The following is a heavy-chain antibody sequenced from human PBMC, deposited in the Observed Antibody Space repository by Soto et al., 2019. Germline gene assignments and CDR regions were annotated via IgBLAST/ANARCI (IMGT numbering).Heavy chain of an antibody. CDR2: INPNSGGT. CDR1: GYTFTGYY. J-gene: IGHJ5*02. CDR3: ARAYRGYSSSLPRLP. V-gene: IGHV1-2*02. D-gene: IGHD6-6*01. Sequence: GASVKVSCKASGYTFTGYYMHWVRQAPGQGLEWMGWINPNSGGTNYAQKFQGRVTMTRDTSISTAYMELSRLRSDDTAVYYCARAYRGYSSSLPRLPWGQGTLVTVSS.